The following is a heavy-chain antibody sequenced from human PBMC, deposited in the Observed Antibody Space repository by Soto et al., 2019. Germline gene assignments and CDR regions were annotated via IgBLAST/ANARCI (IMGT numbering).Heavy chain of an antibody. J-gene: IGHJ6*02. CDR3: QRLGGGAGNMPNNINYGMGG. Sequence: FSEEVASKASCYTFGNHPFSWVRQLHGTGREWVGGVIPVFGTTKYEQKIQGRVTIIADQSTDTIYMDLSSPRSEDTAGYFCQRLGGGAGNMPNNINYGMGGWGQGTTVRVSS. CDR2: VIPVFGTT. D-gene: IGHD2-2*01. V-gene: IGHV1-69*13. CDR1: CYTFGNHP.